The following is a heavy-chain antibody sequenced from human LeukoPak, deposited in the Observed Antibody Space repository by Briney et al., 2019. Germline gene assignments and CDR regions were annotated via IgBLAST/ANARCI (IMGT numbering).Heavy chain of an antibody. J-gene: IGHJ4*02. D-gene: IGHD2-15*01. Sequence: DSVKGRFTISRDNAKNSLYLQLNSLRAEDTAVYFCARDNEYCTGGTCRLDYWGQGALVTVSS. V-gene: IGHV3-7*01. CDR3: ARDNEYCTGGTCRLDY.